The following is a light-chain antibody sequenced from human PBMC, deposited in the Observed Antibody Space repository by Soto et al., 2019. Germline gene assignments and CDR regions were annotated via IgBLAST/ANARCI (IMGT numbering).Light chain of an antibody. CDR2: EVS. V-gene: IGLV2-14*01. Sequence: QSALTQPASVSGSPGQSITISCTGTSSDVGGYNYVSWYQQHPGKAPKLIIYEVSNRPSGVSNRFSGSKSGNTASLTISGLQAEDEADYYCSSYTSSSTARVFGGGTKLTVL. CDR3: SSYTSSSTARV. J-gene: IGLJ3*02. CDR1: SSDVGGYNY.